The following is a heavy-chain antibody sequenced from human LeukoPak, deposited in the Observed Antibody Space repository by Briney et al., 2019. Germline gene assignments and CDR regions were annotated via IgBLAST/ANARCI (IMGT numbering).Heavy chain of an antibody. J-gene: IGHJ4*02. V-gene: IGHV3-23*01. D-gene: IGHD6-13*01. CDR2: ISGSGGST. Sequence: GGSLRLSCAVSGFTVSSYEMNWVRQAPGKGLEWVSAISGSGGSTYYADSVKGRFTISRDNSKNTLYLQMNSLRAEDTAVYYCAKMKAAAVVGAGTFDYWGQGTLVTVSS. CDR1: GFTVSSYE. CDR3: AKMKAAAVVGAGTFDY.